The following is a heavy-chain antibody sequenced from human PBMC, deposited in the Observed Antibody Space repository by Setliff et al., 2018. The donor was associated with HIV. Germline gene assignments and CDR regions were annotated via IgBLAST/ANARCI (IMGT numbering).Heavy chain of an antibody. CDR1: GFTFDDYA. D-gene: IGHD6-13*01. CDR3: AKLSSSWYLGHDAFDI. J-gene: IGHJ3*02. Sequence: PGGSLRLSCAASGFTFDDYAMHWVRQAPGKGLEWVSGISWNSGSIGYADSVKGRFTISRDNAKNSLYLQMNSLRAEDTALYYCAKLSSSWYLGHDAFDIWGQGTMVTVSS. CDR2: ISWNSGSI. V-gene: IGHV3-9*01.